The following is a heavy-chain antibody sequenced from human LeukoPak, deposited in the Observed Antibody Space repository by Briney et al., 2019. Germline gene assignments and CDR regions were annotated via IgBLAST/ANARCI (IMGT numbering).Heavy chain of an antibody. CDR3: ARGRDLLWFGELPPKGFDY. Sequence: SETLSLTCAVYGGSFSGYYWRWIRQPPGKGLEWIGEINHSGSTNYNPSLKSRDTISVDTSKNQFSLKLSSVTAADTAVYYCARGRDLLWFGELPPKGFDYWGQGTLVTVSS. D-gene: IGHD3-10*01. CDR2: INHSGST. J-gene: IGHJ4*02. CDR1: GGSFSGYY. V-gene: IGHV4-34*01.